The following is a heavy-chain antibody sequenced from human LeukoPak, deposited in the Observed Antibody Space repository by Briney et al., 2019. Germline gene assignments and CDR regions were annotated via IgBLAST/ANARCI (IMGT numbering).Heavy chain of an antibody. J-gene: IGHJ4*02. Sequence: ASVKLACTSSGYTFTDYSITSVRQAPGPGLEWMGWVNPDSGGTKYAPKFPSRVTMTRDTYISTADLVLSRIIYDETAAQFYARDYVGNSPYIDYWGQGTMVTVSS. CDR1: GYTFTDYS. CDR2: VNPDSGGT. D-gene: IGHD4-23*01. CDR3: ARDYVGNSPYIDY. V-gene: IGHV1-2*02.